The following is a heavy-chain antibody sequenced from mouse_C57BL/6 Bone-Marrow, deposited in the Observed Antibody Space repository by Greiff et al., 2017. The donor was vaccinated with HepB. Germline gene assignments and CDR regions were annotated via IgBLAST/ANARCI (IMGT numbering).Heavy chain of an antibody. J-gene: IGHJ1*03. D-gene: IGHD1-1*01. V-gene: IGHV1-82*01. CDR3: AGYYYGSSYWYFDV. CDR2: IYPGDGDT. CDR1: GYAFSSSW. Sequence: VQLVESGPELVKPGASVKISCKASGYAFSSSWMNWVKQRTGKGLEWIGRIYPGDGDTNYNGKFKGKATLTADKSSSTAYMQLSSLTSEDSAVYFCAGYYYGSSYWYFDVWGTGTTVTVSS.